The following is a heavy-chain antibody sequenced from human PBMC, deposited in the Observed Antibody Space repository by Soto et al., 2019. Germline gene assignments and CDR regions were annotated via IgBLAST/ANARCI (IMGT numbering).Heavy chain of an antibody. D-gene: IGHD2-8*01. V-gene: IGHV5-10-1*01. CDR2: IDPSDAYT. J-gene: IGHJ6*02. CDR1: GYRFTSYW. Sequence: GESLKISCKGSGYRFTSYWLSWVRQMPGKGLEWMGRIDPSDAYTNYSPSFQGHVTISADKSISTAYLQWSSLKASDTAMYYCARILGYCTNGVCPYYYGMDVWGQGTTVTVSS. CDR3: ARILGYCTNGVCPYYYGMDV.